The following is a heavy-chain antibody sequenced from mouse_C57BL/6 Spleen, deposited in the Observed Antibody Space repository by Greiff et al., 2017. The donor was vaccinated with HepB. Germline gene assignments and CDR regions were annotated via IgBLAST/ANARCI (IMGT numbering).Heavy chain of an antibody. V-gene: IGHV1-52*01. CDR1: GYTFTSYW. J-gene: IGHJ2*01. CDR3: FTTVVATRGGYYFDY. Sequence: QVQLQQPGAELVRPGSSVKLSCKASGYTFTSYWMHWVKQRPIQGLEWIGNIDPSDSETHYNQKFKDKATLTVDKSSSTAYMQLSSLTAEDSAVYYCFTTVVATRGGYYFDYWGQGTTLTVSS. D-gene: IGHD1-1*01. CDR2: IDPSDSET.